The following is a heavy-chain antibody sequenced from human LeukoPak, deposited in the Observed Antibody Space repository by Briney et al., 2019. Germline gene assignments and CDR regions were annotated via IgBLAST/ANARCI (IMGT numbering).Heavy chain of an antibody. CDR2: IYPGDSDT. CDR3: ARHGSSYFEPSYNWFDP. V-gene: IGHV5-51*01. Sequence: GLSLTFPCKGSGYSFTNYWIGWVRQMPGKGLEWMGMIYPGDSDTRYSPSFQGQVTISADKSISTAYLQWSSLEASDTAMYFCARHGSSYFEPSYNWFDPWGQRILVTVSS. D-gene: IGHD3-9*01. J-gene: IGHJ5*02. CDR1: GYSFTNYW.